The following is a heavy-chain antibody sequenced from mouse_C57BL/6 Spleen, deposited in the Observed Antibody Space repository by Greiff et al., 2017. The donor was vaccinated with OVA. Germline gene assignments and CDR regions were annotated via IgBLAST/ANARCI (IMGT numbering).Heavy chain of an antibody. CDR1: GFTFSSYA. V-gene: IGHV5-4*01. J-gene: IGHJ2*01. D-gene: IGHD2-1*01. CDR3: AVIYYQYYFDY. Sequence: EVQVVESGGGLVKPGGSLKLSCAASGFTFSSYAMSWVRQTPEKRLEWVATISDGGSYTYYPDNVKGRFTISRDNAKNNLYLQMSHLKSEDTAMYYCAVIYYQYYFDYWGQGTTLTVSS. CDR2: ISDGGSYT.